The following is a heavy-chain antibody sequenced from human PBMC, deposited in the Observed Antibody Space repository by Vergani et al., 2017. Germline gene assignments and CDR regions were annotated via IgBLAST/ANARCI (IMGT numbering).Heavy chain of an antibody. D-gene: IGHD6-6*01. V-gene: IGHV3-21*01. J-gene: IGHJ6*03. Sequence: EVQLVESGGGLVKPGGSLRLSCAASGFTFSSYSMNWVRQAPGKGLEWVSSISSSSSYIYYADSVKGRFTISRDNAKNSLYLQMNSLRAEDTAVYYCARDQDSSSGGVYYYYYYMYVWGKGTTVTVSS. CDR3: ARDQDSSSGGVYYYYYYMYV. CDR2: ISSSSSYI. CDR1: GFTFSSYS.